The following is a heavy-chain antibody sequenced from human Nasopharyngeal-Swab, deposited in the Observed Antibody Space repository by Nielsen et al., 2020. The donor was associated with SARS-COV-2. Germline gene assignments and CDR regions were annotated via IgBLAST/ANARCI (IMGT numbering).Heavy chain of an antibody. CDR1: GFPFSSYA. V-gene: IGHV3-23*01. J-gene: IGHJ4*02. D-gene: IGHD3-22*01. Sequence: GGSLRLSCATSGFPFSSYAMSWVRQAPGKGLEWVSAVSYTGGRTYYADSVKGRFTISRDNSNSTLYLQMISLRPEDTAIYYCAKGDESSGIFDYWGQGTLVTVSS. CDR2: VSYTGGRT. CDR3: AKGDESSGIFDY.